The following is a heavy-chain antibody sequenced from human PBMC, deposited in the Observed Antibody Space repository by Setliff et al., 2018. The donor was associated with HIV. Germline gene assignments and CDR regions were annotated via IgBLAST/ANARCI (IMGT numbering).Heavy chain of an antibody. V-gene: IGHV3-74*01. CDR3: ARALYGSDSLLDS. J-gene: IGHJ4*02. D-gene: IGHD1-26*01. CDR1: GFTLTSSW. CDR2: FRGDDRTT. Sequence: PVGSLRLSCAVSGFTLTSSWIHWVRQAPGKGLVWVSRFRGDDRTTNYADSVKGRFTFSSDNAKNTVYLQMDALRAEDTAVYYCARALYGSDSLLDSWGQGMLVTVSS.